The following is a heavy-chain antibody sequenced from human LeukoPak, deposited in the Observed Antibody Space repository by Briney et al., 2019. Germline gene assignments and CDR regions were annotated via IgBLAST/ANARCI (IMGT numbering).Heavy chain of an antibody. CDR1: GGSISSSNW. J-gene: IGHJ4*02. V-gene: IGHV4-4*02. D-gene: IGHD2-2*01. CDR3: ARGGTHCSCTSCYAFDY. CDR2: IYHSGST. Sequence: SETLSLTCAVSGGSISSSNWWSWVRQPPGKGLEWIGEIYHSGSTNYNPSLKSRVTISVDKSKNQFSLKLSSVTAADTAVYYCARGGTHCSCTSCYAFDYWGQGTLVTVSS.